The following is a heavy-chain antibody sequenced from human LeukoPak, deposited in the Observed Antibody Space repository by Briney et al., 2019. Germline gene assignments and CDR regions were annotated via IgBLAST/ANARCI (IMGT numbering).Heavy chain of an antibody. Sequence: PGGSLRLSCAASGFTFNNFGMHWVRQAPGKGLERVAFMGYEGIHKYYADSVKGRFTISKDNSKATLYLQINSLRPEDTAVYYCARDLHGGYSSDYWGQGTLVTVSS. CDR1: GFTFNNFG. CDR3: ARDLHGGYSSDY. D-gene: IGHD4-23*01. CDR2: MGYEGIHK. J-gene: IGHJ4*02. V-gene: IGHV3-30*02.